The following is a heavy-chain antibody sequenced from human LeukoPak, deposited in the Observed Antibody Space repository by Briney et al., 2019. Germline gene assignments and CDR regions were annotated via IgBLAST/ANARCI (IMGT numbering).Heavy chain of an antibody. J-gene: IGHJ4*02. CDR3: AKAPRDSSGYFLYCLDY. CDR2: ISGSGGST. Sequence: GGSPRLSCAASGFTFSSYAMGWVRQAPGEGLEWVSGISGSGGSTYYADSVKGRFTISRDNSKNTLYLQMNSLRAEDTAVYYCAKAPRDSSGYFLYCLDYWGQGTLVTVSS. CDR1: GFTFSSYA. D-gene: IGHD3-22*01. V-gene: IGHV3-23*01.